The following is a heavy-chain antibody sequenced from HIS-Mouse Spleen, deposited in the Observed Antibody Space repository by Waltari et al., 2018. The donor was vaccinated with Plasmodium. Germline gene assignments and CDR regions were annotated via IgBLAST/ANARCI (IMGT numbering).Heavy chain of an antibody. CDR3: ARRGGSYYYFDY. CDR2: IYYSGST. V-gene: IGHV4-39*01. Sequence: QLQLQESGPGLVKPSETLSLTCTVPGGSISSSSYYWGWIRQPPGKGLEWIGSIYYSGSTYYNPSLKSRVTISVDTSKNQFSPKLSSVTAADTAVYYCARRGGSYYYFDYWGQGTLVTVSS. D-gene: IGHD1-26*01. J-gene: IGHJ4*02. CDR1: GGSISSSSYY.